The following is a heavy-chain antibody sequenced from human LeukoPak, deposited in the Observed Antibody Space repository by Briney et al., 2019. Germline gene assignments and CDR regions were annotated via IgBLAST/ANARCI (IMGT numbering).Heavy chain of an antibody. J-gene: IGHJ4*02. Sequence: SETLSLTCAVSGYSISSGYYWGWIRQPPGKGLEWIGSIYHSGSTYYNPSLKSRVTISVDTSKNQFSLKLSSVTAADTAVYYCARQRGYGIVFFDCWGQGTLVTVSS. CDR1: GYSISSGYY. CDR3: ARQRGYGIVFFDC. CDR2: IYHSGST. D-gene: IGHD5-12*01. V-gene: IGHV4-38-2*01.